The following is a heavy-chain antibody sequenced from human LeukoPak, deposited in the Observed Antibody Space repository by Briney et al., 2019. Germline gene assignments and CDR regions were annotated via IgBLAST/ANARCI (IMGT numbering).Heavy chain of an antibody. D-gene: IGHD2-15*01. V-gene: IGHV1-8*03. J-gene: IGHJ2*01. CDR2: MNPNSGNT. CDR1: GYIFTSYD. Sequence: GASVKVSCKASGYIFTSYDINWVRQATGQGLEWMGWMNPNSGNTGYAQKFQGRVTITRNTSISTAYMELSSLRSEDTAVYYCARGRWYLAVTAPNWYFDLWGRGTLVTVSS. CDR3: ARGRWYLAVTAPNWYFDL.